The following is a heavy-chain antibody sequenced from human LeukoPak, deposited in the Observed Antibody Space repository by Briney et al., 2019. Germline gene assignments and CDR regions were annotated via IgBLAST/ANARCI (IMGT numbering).Heavy chain of an antibody. CDR2: IYYSGST. J-gene: IGHJ6*03. V-gene: IGHV4-59*01. D-gene: IGHD2-2*01. CDR1: GGSISSYY. Sequence: SETLSLTCTVSGGSISSYYWSWIRQPPGKGLEWIGYIYYSGSTNYNPSLKSRVTISVDTSKNQFSLKLSSVTAADTAVYYCARLACSSTSCSSRDYYYYYMDVWGKGTTVTISS. CDR3: ARLACSSTSCSSRDYYYYYMDV.